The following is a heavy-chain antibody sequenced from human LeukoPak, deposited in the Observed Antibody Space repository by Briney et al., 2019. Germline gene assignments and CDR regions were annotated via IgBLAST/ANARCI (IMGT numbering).Heavy chain of an antibody. CDR2: INHSGST. J-gene: IGHJ4*02. D-gene: IGHD3-22*01. CDR1: GGSFSGYY. V-gene: IGHV4-34*01. Sequence: SETLSLTCAVYGGSFSGYYWSWIRQPPGKGLEWIGEINHSGSTNYNPSLRSRVTISVDTSKNQFSLKLSSVTAADTAVYYCARGQKSGYYYNYWGQGTLVTVSS. CDR3: ARGQKSGYYYNY.